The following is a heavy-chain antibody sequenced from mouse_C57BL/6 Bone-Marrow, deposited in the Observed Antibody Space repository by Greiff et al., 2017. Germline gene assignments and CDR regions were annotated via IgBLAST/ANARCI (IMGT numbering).Heavy chain of an antibody. V-gene: IGHV1-64*01. CDR1: GYTFTSYW. CDR2: IHPNSGST. Sequence: QVQLQQPGAELVKPGASVKLSCKASGYTFTSYWMHWVKQRPGQGLEWIGMIHPNSGSTNYNEKFKSKATLTVDKSSCTAYMQLSSLTSEDSAVYYCASEKGLLRDYAMDYWGQGTSVTVSS. J-gene: IGHJ4*01. D-gene: IGHD1-1*01. CDR3: ASEKGLLRDYAMDY.